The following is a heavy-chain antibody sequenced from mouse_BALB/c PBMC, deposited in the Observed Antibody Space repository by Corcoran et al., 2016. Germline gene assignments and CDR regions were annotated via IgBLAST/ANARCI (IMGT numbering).Heavy chain of an antibody. CDR1: GYTFTNYG. D-gene: IGHD3-2*02. J-gene: IGHJ4*01. V-gene: IGHV9-3-1*01. CDR2: INTYTGEP. Sequence: QIQLVQSGPELKKPGETVKISCKASGYTFTNYGMNWVKQAPGKGLKWMGWINTYTGEPTYADDFKGRFAFSLETSASTAYLQINNLKNEDTATYFCAIGYGNAMDYWGQGTSVTVSS. CDR3: AIGYGNAMDY.